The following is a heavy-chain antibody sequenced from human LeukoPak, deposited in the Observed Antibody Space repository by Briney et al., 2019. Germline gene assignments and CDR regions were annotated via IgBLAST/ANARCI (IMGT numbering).Heavy chain of an antibody. V-gene: IGHV4-61*02. Sequence: SQTLSLTCTVSGGSISSGSYYWSWIRQPAGKGLEWVGRIYTSGSTNYNPSLKSRVTISVDTSKNQFSLKLSSVTAADTAVYYCARDNLDSYGSFDYWGQGTLVTVSS. J-gene: IGHJ4*02. CDR3: ARDNLDSYGSFDY. CDR1: GGSISSGSYY. CDR2: IYTSGST. D-gene: IGHD5-18*01.